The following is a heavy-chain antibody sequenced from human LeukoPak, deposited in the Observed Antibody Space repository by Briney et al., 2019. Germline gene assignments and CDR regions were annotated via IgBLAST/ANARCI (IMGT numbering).Heavy chain of an antibody. CDR3: ARDLPDLTYSYDSSGFDY. CDR1: GYTFTNYG. D-gene: IGHD3-22*01. Sequence: ASVKVSCKASGYTFTNYGISWVRQAPGQGLEWMGWISAYNGDTNYAQMLQGRVTLTTDASTNTAYMELRSLRSDDTAVYYCARDLPDLTYSYDSSGFDYWGQGTLVTVST. V-gene: IGHV1-18*01. CDR2: ISAYNGDT. J-gene: IGHJ4*02.